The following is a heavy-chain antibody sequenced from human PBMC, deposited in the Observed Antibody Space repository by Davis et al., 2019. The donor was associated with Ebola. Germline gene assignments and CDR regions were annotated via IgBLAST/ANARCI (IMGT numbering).Heavy chain of an antibody. V-gene: IGHV4-31*11. CDR1: GGSFSGYY. D-gene: IGHD3-10*01. CDR3: ARAGSGWFGELIYYYYYGMDV. CDR2: IYYSGST. Sequence: LRPSCAAHGGSFSGYYWSWIRQHPGKGLEWIGYIYYSGSTYYNPSLKSRVTISVDTSTNQFSLKLSSVTAADTAVYYCARAGSGWFGELIYYYYYGMDVWGKGTTVTVSS. J-gene: IGHJ6*04.